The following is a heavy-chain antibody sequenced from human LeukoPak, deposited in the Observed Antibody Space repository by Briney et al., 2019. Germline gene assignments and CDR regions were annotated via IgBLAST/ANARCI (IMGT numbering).Heavy chain of an antibody. Sequence: PSETLSLTCTVSGGSISSYYWSWIRQPPGKGLEWIGYIYYSGSTNYNPSLKSRVTISVDTSKNQFSLKLSSATAADTAMYYCARVSGYDWESFYDYWGQGSLVTVSS. CDR1: GGSISSYY. D-gene: IGHD5-12*01. CDR2: IYYSGST. CDR3: ARVSGYDWESFYDY. V-gene: IGHV4-59*01. J-gene: IGHJ4*02.